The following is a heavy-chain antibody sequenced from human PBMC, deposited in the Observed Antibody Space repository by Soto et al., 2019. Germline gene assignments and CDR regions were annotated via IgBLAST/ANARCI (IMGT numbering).Heavy chain of an antibody. V-gene: IGHV4-34*01. CDR3: ATFSRRRRPTAAGGGD. J-gene: IGHJ4*02. CDR2: INHSGST. Sequence: SETLSLTCAVYGGSFSGYYWSWIRQPPGKGLEWIGEINHSGSTNYNPSLKSRVTISVDTSKNQFSLKLSSVTAADTAVYYCATFSRRRRPTAAGGGDWGQGTLVTVSS. D-gene: IGHD6-13*01. CDR1: GGSFSGYY.